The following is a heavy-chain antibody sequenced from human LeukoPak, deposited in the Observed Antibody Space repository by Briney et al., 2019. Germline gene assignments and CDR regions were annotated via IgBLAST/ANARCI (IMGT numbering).Heavy chain of an antibody. V-gene: IGHV1-2*04. CDR1: GYTFTGYY. CDR2: INPNSGGT. D-gene: IGHD3-10*01. CDR3: ARVSGLLWFGELFDY. Sequence: RASVKVSCKASGYTFTGYYMHWVRQAPGQGLEWMGWINPNSGGTNYAQKFQGWVTMTRDTSISTAYMELRSLRSDDTAVYYCARVSGLLWFGELFDYWGQGTLVTVSS. J-gene: IGHJ4*02.